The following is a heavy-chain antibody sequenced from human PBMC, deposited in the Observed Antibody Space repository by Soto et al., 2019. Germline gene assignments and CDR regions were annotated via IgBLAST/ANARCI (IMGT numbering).Heavy chain of an antibody. CDR1: GITIKTDG. V-gene: IGHV3-48*01. CDR2: ISSSSDTI. D-gene: IGHD1-1*01. J-gene: IGHJ4*02. CDR3: ARGMGMATTGRYDY. Sequence: VHLVESGGGSVQPGGSLRLSCAASGITIKTDGMNWVRQAPGKGLEWVSYISSSSDTIYYADFVKGRFTISRDNAKNSLYLQMNILRVEDTATYYCARGMGMATTGRYDYWGQGTLVTVSS.